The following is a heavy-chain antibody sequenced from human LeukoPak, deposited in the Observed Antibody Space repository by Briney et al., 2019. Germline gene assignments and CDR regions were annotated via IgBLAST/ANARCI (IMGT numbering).Heavy chain of an antibody. D-gene: IGHD3-9*01. Sequence: SVKVSCKASGGTFSSYAISWVRQAPGQGLEWMGGIIPIFGTANYAQKFQGRVTITADESTSTAYMELSSLRSEDTAVYYCATMGRYDILTGYYKDFDYWGQGTLVTVSS. V-gene: IGHV1-69*13. CDR2: IIPIFGTA. CDR1: GGTFSSYA. CDR3: ATMGRYDILTGYYKDFDY. J-gene: IGHJ4*02.